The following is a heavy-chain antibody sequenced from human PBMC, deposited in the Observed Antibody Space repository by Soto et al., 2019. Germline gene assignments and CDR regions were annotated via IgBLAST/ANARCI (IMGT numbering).Heavy chain of an antibody. J-gene: IGHJ6*02. D-gene: IGHD3-22*01. Sequence: GSLRLSCAASGFTFSNAWMSWVRQAPGKGLEWVGRIKSKTDGGTTDYAAPVKGRFTISRDDSKNTLYLQMNSPKTEDTAVYYCTTDRYYDSSGYYYPRYYYYGMDVWGQGTTVTVSS. CDR2: IKSKTDGGTT. V-gene: IGHV3-15*01. CDR1: GFTFSNAW. CDR3: TTDRYYDSSGYYYPRYYYYGMDV.